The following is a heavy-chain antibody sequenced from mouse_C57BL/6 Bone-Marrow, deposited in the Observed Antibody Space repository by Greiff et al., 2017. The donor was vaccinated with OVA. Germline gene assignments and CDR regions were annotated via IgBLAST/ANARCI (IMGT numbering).Heavy chain of an antibody. Sequence: QVQLQQSGAELVRPGTSVKVSCKASGYAFTNYLIEWVKQRPGQGLERIGVINPGRGGTNYNEKFKGKATLTADKSSSTAYMQLSSLTSEDSAVYFCARYDLYYAMDYWGQGTSVTVSS. J-gene: IGHJ4*01. D-gene: IGHD2-3*01. V-gene: IGHV1-54*01. CDR1: GYAFTNYL. CDR3: ARYDLYYAMDY. CDR2: INPGRGGT.